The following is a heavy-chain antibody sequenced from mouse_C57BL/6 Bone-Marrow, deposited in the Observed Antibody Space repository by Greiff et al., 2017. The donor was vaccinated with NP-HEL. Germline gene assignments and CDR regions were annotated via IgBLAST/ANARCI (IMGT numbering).Heavy chain of an antibody. CDR2: IYPRSGNT. CDR1: GYTFTSYG. Sequence: QVQLQESGAELARPGASVKLSCKASGYTFTSYGISWVKQRTGQGLEWIGEIYPRSGNTYYNEKFKGKATLTADKSSSTAYMELRSLTSEDSAVYFCARSPPFDYWGQGTTLTVSS. CDR3: ARSPPFDY. V-gene: IGHV1-81*01. J-gene: IGHJ2*01.